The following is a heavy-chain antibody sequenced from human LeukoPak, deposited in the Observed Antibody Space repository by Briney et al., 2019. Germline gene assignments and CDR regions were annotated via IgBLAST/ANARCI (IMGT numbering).Heavy chain of an antibody. Sequence: GGSLRLSCAASGFTFSTYAMSWVRQAPGKGLEWISGISGSGGSTYYADSVKGRFTISRDNSKNTLYLQMNSLRAEDTALYYCAKDRGTGYSSSWYKSGAFDIWGQGTMVTVSS. CDR2: ISGSGGST. V-gene: IGHV3-23*01. CDR3: AKDRGTGYSSSWYKSGAFDI. J-gene: IGHJ3*02. CDR1: GFTFSTYA. D-gene: IGHD6-13*01.